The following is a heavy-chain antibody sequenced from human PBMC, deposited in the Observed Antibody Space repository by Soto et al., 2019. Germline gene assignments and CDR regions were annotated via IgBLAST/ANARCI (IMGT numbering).Heavy chain of an antibody. J-gene: IGHJ4*02. CDR2: VVVGSDNT. V-gene: IGHV1-58*01. D-gene: IGHD6-19*01. CDR3: ATYSSGWSYFDY. CDR1: GFTFSKSS. Sequence: ASVKVSCKTSGFTFSKSSVQWMRQARGQRLEWIGWVVVGSDNTRYAQNFQDRVTITRDMSTSTSYMELSSLTSEDTAVYFCATYSSGWSYFDYWGQGTLVTVSS.